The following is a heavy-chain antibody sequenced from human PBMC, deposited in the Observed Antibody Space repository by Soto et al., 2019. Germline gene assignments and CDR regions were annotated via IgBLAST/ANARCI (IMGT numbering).Heavy chain of an antibody. CDR2: IYWDDDK. V-gene: IGHV2-5*02. Sequence: SGPTLVNPTQTLTLTCTFSGFSLSTSGVGVGWIRQPPGKALEWLALIYWDDDKRYSPSLKSRLTITKDTSKNQVVLTMTNMDPVDTATYYCAHRLMVDPLALLWFGESPPAGNYAFDIWGQGTMVTVSS. J-gene: IGHJ3*02. CDR3: AHRLMVDPLALLWFGESPPAGNYAFDI. D-gene: IGHD3-10*01. CDR1: GFSLSTSGVG.